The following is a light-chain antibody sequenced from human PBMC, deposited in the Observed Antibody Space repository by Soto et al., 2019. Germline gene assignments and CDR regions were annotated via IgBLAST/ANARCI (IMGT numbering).Light chain of an antibody. CDR1: QSVTNSF. CDR2: GAS. V-gene: IGKV3-20*01. CDR3: QQYVSSPWA. J-gene: IGKJ1*01. Sequence: EIVLAQSPGTLSLSPGERATLSCRASQSVTNSFLAWYQQKAGQAPRLLIYGASRRATGIPDRFTGNASGTDFTLTISILEPEDFAVYYCQQYVSSPWAFGQGTKVDTK.